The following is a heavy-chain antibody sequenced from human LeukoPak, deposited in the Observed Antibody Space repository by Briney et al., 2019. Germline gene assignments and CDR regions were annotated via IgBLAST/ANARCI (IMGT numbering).Heavy chain of an antibody. J-gene: IGHJ4*02. CDR3: ARFGITVVRGGKYYFDY. CDR1: GGSISNYY. D-gene: IGHD3-10*01. V-gene: IGHV4-59*08. CDR2: IYYSGAT. Sequence: SETLSLTCTVSGGSISNYYWSWIRQPPGKGLEWIGHIYYSGATKYNPSLKSRITISVDTSKNQFSLMLSSVTAADTAVYYCARFGITVVRGGKYYFDYWGRGTLVTVSS.